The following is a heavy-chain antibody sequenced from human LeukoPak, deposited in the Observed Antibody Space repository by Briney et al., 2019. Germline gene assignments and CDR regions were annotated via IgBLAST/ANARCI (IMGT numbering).Heavy chain of an antibody. D-gene: IGHD3-22*01. J-gene: IGHJ3*02. V-gene: IGHV4-34*01. CDR2: INHSGGT. Sequence: SETLSLTCAVYGGSFSGYYWSWIRQPPGKGLEWIGEINHSGGTNYNPSLKSRVTISVDTSKNQFSLKLSSVTAADAAVYYCASAMIGVPDDAFDIWGQGTMVTVSS. CDR1: GGSFSGYY. CDR3: ASAMIGVPDDAFDI.